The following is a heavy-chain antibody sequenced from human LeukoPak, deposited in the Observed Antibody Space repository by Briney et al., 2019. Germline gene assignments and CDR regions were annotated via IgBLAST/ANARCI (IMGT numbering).Heavy chain of an antibody. CDR1: GYTFTGYA. CDR3: AREGVWYGGNSEGYYFDY. V-gene: IGHV7-4-1*02. CDR2: INTNTGNP. J-gene: IGHJ4*02. D-gene: IGHD4-23*01. Sequence: GASVKVSCKASGYTFTGYAMNWVRQAPGQGLEWMGWINTNTGNPTYAQGFTGRFVFSLDTSVSTAYLQISSLKAEDTAVYYCAREGVWYGGNSEGYYFDYWGQGTLVTVSS.